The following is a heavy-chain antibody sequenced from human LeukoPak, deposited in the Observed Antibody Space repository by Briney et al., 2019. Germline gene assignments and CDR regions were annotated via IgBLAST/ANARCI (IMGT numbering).Heavy chain of an antibody. CDR1: GFTFTTYA. CDR2: IRYDGSKK. V-gene: IGHV3-30*04. D-gene: IGHD2-8*02. CDR3: VGSRRDPRLAVLYYFDY. J-gene: IGHJ4*02. Sequence: PGGSLRLSCAASGFTFTTYAMHWVRQAPGKGLEWVAVIRYDGSKKYYADSVKGRFTISRDNSKNTLYLQMNSLKTEDTAVYYCVGSRRDPRLAVLYYFDYWGQGTLVTVSS.